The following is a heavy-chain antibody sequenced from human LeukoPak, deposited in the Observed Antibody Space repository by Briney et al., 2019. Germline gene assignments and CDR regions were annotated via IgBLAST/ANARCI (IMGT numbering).Heavy chain of an antibody. J-gene: IGHJ4*02. CDR1: GGSISSSSYY. V-gene: IGHV4-39*01. D-gene: IGHD4-23*01. CDR2: IYYSGST. CDR3: ARRIVVTRGFDY. Sequence: SETLSLTCTVSGGSISSSSYYWGWIRQPPGKGLEWIGSIYYSGSTYYDPSLKSRVTISVDTSKNQFSLKLSSVTAADTAVYYCARRIVVTRGFDYWGQGTLVTVSS.